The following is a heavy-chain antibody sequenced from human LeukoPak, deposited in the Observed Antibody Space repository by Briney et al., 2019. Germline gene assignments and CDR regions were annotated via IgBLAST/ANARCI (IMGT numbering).Heavy chain of an antibody. V-gene: IGHV4-39*01. J-gene: IGHJ3*02. CDR2: IYYSGST. Sequence: PSETLSLTCTVSGGSISSSGYYWGWIRQPPGKGLEWIGSIYYSGSTYYNPSLKSRVTISVDTSKNQLSLKLSSVTAADTAVYYCARIAVAERYAFDIWGQGTMVTVSS. CDR1: GGSISSSGYY. CDR3: ARIAVAERYAFDI. D-gene: IGHD6-19*01.